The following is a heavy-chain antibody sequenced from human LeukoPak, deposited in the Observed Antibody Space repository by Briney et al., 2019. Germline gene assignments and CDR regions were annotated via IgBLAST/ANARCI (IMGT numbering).Heavy chain of an antibody. CDR3: ARVTYSGVRYYYYYYMDV. Sequence: ASVKVSCKASGYTFTGYYMHWVRQAPGQGLEWMGWINPNSGGTNYAQKFEGRVTMTRDTSISTAYMELSSLRSEDTAVYYCARVTYSGVRYYYYYYMDVWGKGTTVTVSS. D-gene: IGHD3-10*01. J-gene: IGHJ6*03. V-gene: IGHV1-2*02. CDR1: GYTFTGYY. CDR2: INPNSGGT.